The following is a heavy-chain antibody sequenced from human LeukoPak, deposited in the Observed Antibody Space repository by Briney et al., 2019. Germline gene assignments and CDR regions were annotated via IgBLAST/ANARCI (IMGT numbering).Heavy chain of an antibody. V-gene: IGHV3-74*01. CDR2: LNSDGSST. D-gene: IGHD3-3*01. J-gene: IGHJ4*02. Sequence: QPGGSLRLSCAASGFTFSSYWMHSVRQAPGKGLVWVSRLNSDGSSTSYADSVKGRFTISRDNAKNTLYLQMNSLRAEDTAVYYCARDPSAWSGYYDYWGQGTLVTVSS. CDR3: ARDPSAWSGYYDY. CDR1: GFTFSSYW.